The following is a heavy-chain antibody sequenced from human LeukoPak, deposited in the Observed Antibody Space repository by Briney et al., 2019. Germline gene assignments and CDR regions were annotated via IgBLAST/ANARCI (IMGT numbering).Heavy chain of an antibody. CDR1: GFTVSSNY. Sequence: GGSLRLSCAASGFTVSSNYMSWVRQAPGKGLEWVSVTYSGGSTYYADSVKGRFTISRDNSKNTLYLQMNSLRAEDTAVYYCANNYNYYDSSGYYSPRDYWGQGTLVTVSS. CDR3: ANNYNYYDSSGYYSPRDY. D-gene: IGHD3-22*01. J-gene: IGHJ4*02. CDR2: TYSGGST. V-gene: IGHV3-66*01.